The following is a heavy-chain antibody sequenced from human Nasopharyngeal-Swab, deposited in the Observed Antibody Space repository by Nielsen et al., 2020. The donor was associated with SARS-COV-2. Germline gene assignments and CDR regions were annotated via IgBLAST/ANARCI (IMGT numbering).Heavy chain of an antibody. CDR1: GFTFSGSA. CDR3: TRPRYSSSSVVFWFDP. CDR2: IRSKANSYAT. J-gene: IGHJ5*02. V-gene: IGHV3-73*01. Sequence: GESLKISCAASGFTFSGSAMHWVRQASGKGLEWVGRIRSKANSYATAYAASVKGRFTISRDDSKNTAYLQMNSLKTEDTAVYYCTRPRYSSSSVVFWFDPWGQGTLVTVSS. D-gene: IGHD6-6*01.